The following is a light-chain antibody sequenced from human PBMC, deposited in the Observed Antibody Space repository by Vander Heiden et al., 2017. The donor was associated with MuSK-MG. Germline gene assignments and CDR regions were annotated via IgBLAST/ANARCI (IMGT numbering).Light chain of an antibody. CDR3: CLYAGGRTEV. J-gene: IGLJ1*01. V-gene: IGLV2-23*02. CDR1: SSDVGSYNL. Sequence: QYALTQPASVSGSPGQSITISCTGTSSDVGSYNLVSWYKQHLGKVPKRMMDEVSKRPSGVSKRVYGSKSGNKASPKIAGLQAEDEADEYCCLYAGGRTEVVGTGTKVTVL. CDR2: EVS.